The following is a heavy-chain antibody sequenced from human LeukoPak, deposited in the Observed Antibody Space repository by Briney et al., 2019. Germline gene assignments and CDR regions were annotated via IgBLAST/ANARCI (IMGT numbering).Heavy chain of an antibody. D-gene: IGHD3-10*01. CDR2: VSGTSEYI. CDR1: GFSFSTYS. V-gene: IGHV3-21*01. CDR3: ARDRGPRTGFMVREAYDY. Sequence: PGGSLRLSCAASGFSFSTYSMIWVRQAPGKGLEWVSSVSGTSEYIYYADSVRGRFTISRDNAKNTLYLQMSSLRAEDTAVYYCARDRGPRTGFMVREAYDYWGQGTLVTVSS. J-gene: IGHJ4*02.